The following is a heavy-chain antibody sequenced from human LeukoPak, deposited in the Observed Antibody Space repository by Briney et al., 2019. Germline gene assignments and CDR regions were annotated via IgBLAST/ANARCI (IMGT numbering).Heavy chain of an antibody. CDR2: ISYDGSNK. Sequence: GKSLRLSCAASGFTFSSYGMHWVRQAPGKGLEWVAVISYDGSNKYYADSVKGRFTISRDNSKNTLYLQMNSLRAEDTAVYYCAKDSGSHWGFWGQGTLVTVSS. J-gene: IGHJ4*02. CDR1: GFTFSSYG. D-gene: IGHD1-26*01. CDR3: AKDSGSHWGF. V-gene: IGHV3-30*18.